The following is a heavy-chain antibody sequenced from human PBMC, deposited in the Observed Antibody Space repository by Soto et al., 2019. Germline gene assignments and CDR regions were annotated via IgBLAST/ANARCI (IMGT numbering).Heavy chain of an antibody. CDR1: GFTFSRYA. V-gene: IGHV3-30-3*01. Sequence: PGGSLRLSCAASGFTFSRYAMHWVRQAPGEGLEWVAVISRDGYNKYYGDSVKGRFTVSRDNSNNTLYLSMTSLRPDDTAVFYCARSRNGAVPDSINFWGQGTLVTVSS. J-gene: IGHJ4*02. D-gene: IGHD2-8*01. CDR2: ISRDGYNK. CDR3: ARSRNGAVPDSINF.